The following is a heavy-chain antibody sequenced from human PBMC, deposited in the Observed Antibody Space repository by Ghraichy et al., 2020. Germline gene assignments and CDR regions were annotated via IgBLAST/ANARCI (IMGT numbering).Heavy chain of an antibody. D-gene: IGHD3-22*01. CDR3: AKQYYYDSSGYYYVRYDAFDI. CDR2: IRYDGSNK. CDR1: GFTFSSYG. Sequence: GGSLRLSCAASGFTFSSYGMHWVRQAPGKGLEWVAFIRYDGSNKYYADSVKGRFTISRDNSKNTLYLQMNSLRAEDTAVYYCAKQYYYDSSGYYYVRYDAFDIWGQGTMVTVSS. V-gene: IGHV3-30*02. J-gene: IGHJ3*02.